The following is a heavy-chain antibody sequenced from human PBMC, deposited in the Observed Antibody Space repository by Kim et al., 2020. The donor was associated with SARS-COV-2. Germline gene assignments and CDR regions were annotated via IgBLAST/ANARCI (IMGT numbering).Heavy chain of an antibody. Sequence: AQKFQGRVTMTRNTSISTAYMELSSLRSEDTAVYYCARRTLWFGEDAFDIWGQGTMVTVSS. D-gene: IGHD3-10*01. V-gene: IGHV1-8*01. CDR3: ARRTLWFGEDAFDI. J-gene: IGHJ3*02.